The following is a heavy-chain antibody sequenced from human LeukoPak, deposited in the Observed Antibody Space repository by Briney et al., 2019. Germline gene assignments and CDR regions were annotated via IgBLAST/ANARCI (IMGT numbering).Heavy chain of an antibody. CDR2: ISGSGGST. Sequence: PGGTLRLSCAASGFTFSSYGMSWVRQAPGKGLEWVSAISGSGGSTYYADSVKGRFTISRDNSKNTLYLQMNSLRAEDTAVYYCAKGGGGVPAAMYDYWGQGTLVTVSS. J-gene: IGHJ4*02. D-gene: IGHD2-2*01. CDR3: AKGGGGVPAAMYDY. CDR1: GFTFSSYG. V-gene: IGHV3-23*01.